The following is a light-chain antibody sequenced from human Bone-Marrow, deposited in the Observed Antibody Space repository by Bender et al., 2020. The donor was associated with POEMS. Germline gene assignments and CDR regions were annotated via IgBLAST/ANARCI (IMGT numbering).Light chain of an antibody. CDR3: ETGDDRWNGWV. J-gene: IGLJ3*02. CDR2: NNS. CDR1: SSKFGSYP. V-gene: IGLV1-44*01. Sequence: QSVLNQPPSASGTPGQRVTISCSGSSSKFGSYPVNWYQQLPGAAPKIVIFNNSQRPSGVPDRFSGSNSGTSASLAIRGLLWDEEADLYWETGDDRWNGWVFGGGTKLTVL.